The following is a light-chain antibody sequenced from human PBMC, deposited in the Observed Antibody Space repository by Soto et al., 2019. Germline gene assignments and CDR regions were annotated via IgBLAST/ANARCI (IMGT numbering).Light chain of an antibody. J-gene: IGKJ1*01. CDR2: GAS. Sequence: EIVLTQSPGTLSLSPGERVTLSCRASQSVSSSYLAWYQQKPGQAPRLLLYGASSRATGIPDRFSGSGSGTDFTLTISRLEPEDFAVYYCRQHGSSPRTFGQGTKVEIK. V-gene: IGKV3-20*01. CDR1: QSVSSSY. CDR3: RQHGSSPRT.